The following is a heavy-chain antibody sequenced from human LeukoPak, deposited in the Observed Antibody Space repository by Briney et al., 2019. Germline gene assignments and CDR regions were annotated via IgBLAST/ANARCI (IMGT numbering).Heavy chain of an antibody. D-gene: IGHD5-24*01. CDR2: IYPGGSET. V-gene: IGHV5-51*01. CDR3: ARASRDGYNQNFDH. J-gene: IGHJ4*02. CDR1: GYSCSSYW. Sequence: GESLKISCKGLGYSCSSYWSSWVRQRPGKGLEWMGIIYPGGSETRYDPSFQGQVTISADSSTSTAYLQWSSLRASDTAMYYCARASRDGYNQNFDHWGQGTLVTVSS.